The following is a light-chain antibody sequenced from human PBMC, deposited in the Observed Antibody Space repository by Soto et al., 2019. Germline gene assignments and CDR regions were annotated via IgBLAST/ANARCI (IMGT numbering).Light chain of an antibody. CDR3: QHYGSNWPGELT. Sequence: EIVLTQSPGTLSLSPGERATLSCRASQNVDSNYLAWYQQKPGQAPRIIIFGASGRATGIPDRFSGSGSGTDFTLTISRLEPEDFAVYYCQHYGSNWPGELTFGGGTKVDIK. J-gene: IGKJ4*01. CDR1: QNVDSNY. CDR2: GAS. V-gene: IGKV3-20*01.